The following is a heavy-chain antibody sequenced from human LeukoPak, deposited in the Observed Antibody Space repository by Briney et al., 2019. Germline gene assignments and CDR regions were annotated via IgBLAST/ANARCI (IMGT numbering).Heavy chain of an antibody. CDR2: INHSGST. V-gene: IGHV4-34*01. D-gene: IGHD3-10*01. CDR1: GGSFSGYY. CDR3: ARKRGNFDY. J-gene: IGHJ4*02. Sequence: PSATLSLTCAVYGGSFSGYYWSWIRQPPGKGLEWIGEINHSGSTNYNPSLKSRVTISVDTSKNQFSLKLSSVTAADTAVYYCARKRGNFDYWGQGALVTVSS.